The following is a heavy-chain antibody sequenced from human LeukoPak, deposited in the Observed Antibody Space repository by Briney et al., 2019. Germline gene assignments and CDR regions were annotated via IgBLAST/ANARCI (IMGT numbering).Heavy chain of an antibody. CDR1: GDSISSNY. Sequence: SETLSLTCSVSGDSISSNYWSWIRQPAGRGLEWIGHIYTSGSTNYNPSLKSRVTISLDTSKNQFSLKLSSVTAADTAVYYCARAKRGYSYGSQKSNWYFDLWGRGTLVTVSS. V-gene: IGHV4-4*07. CDR3: ARAKRGYSYGSQKSNWYFDL. CDR2: IYTSGST. D-gene: IGHD5-18*01. J-gene: IGHJ2*01.